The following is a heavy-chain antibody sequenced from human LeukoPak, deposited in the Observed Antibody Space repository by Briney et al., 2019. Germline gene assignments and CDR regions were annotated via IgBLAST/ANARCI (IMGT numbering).Heavy chain of an antibody. Sequence: PSETLSLTCAVYGGSFSGYYWSWIRQPPGKGLEWIGEINHSGSTNYNPSLKSRVTISLDTPKNQISLKLSSVTAADTAVYYCARLQVYCGGDCYPRWFDPWGQGTLVTVSS. CDR2: INHSGST. D-gene: IGHD2-21*02. J-gene: IGHJ5*02. V-gene: IGHV4-34*01. CDR1: GGSFSGYY. CDR3: ARLQVYCGGDCYPRWFDP.